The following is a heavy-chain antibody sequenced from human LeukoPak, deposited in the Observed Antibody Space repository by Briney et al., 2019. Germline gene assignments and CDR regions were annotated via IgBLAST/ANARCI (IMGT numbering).Heavy chain of an antibody. D-gene: IGHD4-17*01. CDR3: ARDRGVDYGDPHFDY. J-gene: IGHJ4*02. CDR1: GFTFSSYW. Sequence: PGGSLRLSCAASGFTFSSYWMSWVRQAPGKGLEWVANIKQDGGEKYYVDSVKGRFTISRDNAKSSLYLQMNSLRAEDTAVYYCARDRGVDYGDPHFDYWGQGTLVTVSS. V-gene: IGHV3-7*01. CDR2: IKQDGGEK.